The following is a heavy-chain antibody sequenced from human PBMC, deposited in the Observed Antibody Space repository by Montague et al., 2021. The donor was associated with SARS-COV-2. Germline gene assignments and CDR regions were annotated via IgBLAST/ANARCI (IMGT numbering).Heavy chain of an antibody. D-gene: IGHD3-3*01. CDR3: ARGQVTIFAVLIMLPAAGDIDL. CDR2: VFYNGDT. CDR1: GDSISDYY. V-gene: IGHV4-59*12. Sequence: SETLSLTCTVSGDSISDYYWSWIRQPPGKGLELIGCVFYNGDTNYNPSLKSRVTTSVETSKNQFSLKLTSVTAADTATYYCARGQVTIFAVLIMLPAAGDIDLWGQGTTVTVSS. J-gene: IGHJ3*01.